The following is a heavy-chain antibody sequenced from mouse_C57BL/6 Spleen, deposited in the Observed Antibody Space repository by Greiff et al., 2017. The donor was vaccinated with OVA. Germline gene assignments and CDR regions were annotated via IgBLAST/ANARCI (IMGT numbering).Heavy chain of an antibody. V-gene: IGHV1-80*01. D-gene: IGHD1-1*01. J-gene: IGHJ1*03. CDR3: ARGYYYGSSYGWYFDV. Sequence: QVQLQQSGAELVKPGASVKISCKASGYAFSSYWMNWVKQRPGKGLEWIGQIYPGDGDTNYNGKFKGKATLTADKSSSTAYMQLSSLNSEDSAVYFGARGYYYGSSYGWYFDVWGTGTTVTVSS. CDR1: GYAFSSYW. CDR2: IYPGDGDT.